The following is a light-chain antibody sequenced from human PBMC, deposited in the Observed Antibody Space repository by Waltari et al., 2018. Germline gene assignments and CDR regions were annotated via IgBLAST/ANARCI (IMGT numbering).Light chain of an antibody. CDR2: RNK. Sequence: QSVLTQPPSASGTPGQRVTISCSGSSPNIGSNSVTWYQQLPGTAPKILIYRNKERPSGVPDRFSGSKSGTSASLAISGLQSEDEADYYCASWDDSLNGFYVFGTGTNVAVL. J-gene: IGLJ1*01. V-gene: IGLV1-44*01. CDR1: SPNIGSNS. CDR3: ASWDDSLNGFYV.